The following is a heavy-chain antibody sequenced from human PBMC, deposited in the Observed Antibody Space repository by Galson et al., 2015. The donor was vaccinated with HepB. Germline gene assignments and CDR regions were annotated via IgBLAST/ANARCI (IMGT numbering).Heavy chain of an antibody. J-gene: IGHJ3*02. CDR2: ISSSSSYI. CDR1: GFTFSSYS. V-gene: IGHV3-21*01. CDR3: ARDLIAVAGSAFDI. Sequence: SLRLSCAASGFTFSSYSMNWVRQAPGKGLEWVSSISSSSSYIYYADSVKGRFTISRDNAKNSLYLQMNSLRAEDTAVYYCARDLIAVAGSAFDIWGQGTMVTVSS. D-gene: IGHD6-19*01.